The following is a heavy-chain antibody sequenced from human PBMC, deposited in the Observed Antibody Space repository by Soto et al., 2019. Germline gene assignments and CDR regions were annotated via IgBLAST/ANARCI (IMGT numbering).Heavy chain of an antibody. J-gene: IGHJ4*02. CDR2: IKSKSAGGTT. D-gene: IGHD5-12*01. Sequence: GGSLRLSCAASGFTFTNAWMSWVRQAPGKGLEWVGRIKSKSAGGTTDYAAPVKGRFIISRDDSKNTLYLQMNSLKTEDTAVYYCTTLYIVATIKEDYWGQGTLVTVSS. V-gene: IGHV3-15*01. CDR1: GFTFTNAW. CDR3: TTLYIVATIKEDY.